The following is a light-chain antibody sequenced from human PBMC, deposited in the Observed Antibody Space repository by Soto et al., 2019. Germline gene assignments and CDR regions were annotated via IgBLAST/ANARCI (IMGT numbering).Light chain of an antibody. CDR3: SSYGGYNNVV. CDR1: SSDVGGYNY. J-gene: IGLJ1*01. V-gene: IGLV2-8*01. Sequence: QSVLTQPPSASGSPGQSVTISCTGTSSDVGGYNYVSWFQQHPGKAPKLIIHEVNQRPSGVPDRFSGSKSDNTASLTVSGLQAEDEGTYYCSSYGGYNNVVFGTGTQ. CDR2: EVN.